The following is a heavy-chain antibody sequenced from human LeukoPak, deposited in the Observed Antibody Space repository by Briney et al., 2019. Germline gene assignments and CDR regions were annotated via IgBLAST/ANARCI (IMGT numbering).Heavy chain of an antibody. Sequence: SQTLSLTCAISGDSVSSTSAAWNWIRQSPSRGLEWLGGTYYRSQWYNEYAASVISRITISSDTSKNQFSLQLNSVTPGDTAVYYCARGVNYSFDYWGQGTLVTVSS. D-gene: IGHD1-7*01. CDR3: ARGVNYSFDY. V-gene: IGHV6-1*01. CDR1: GDSVSSTSAA. J-gene: IGHJ4*02. CDR2: TYYRSQWYN.